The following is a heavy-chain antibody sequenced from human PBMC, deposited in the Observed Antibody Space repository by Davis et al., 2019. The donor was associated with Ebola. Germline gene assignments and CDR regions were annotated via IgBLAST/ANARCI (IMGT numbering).Heavy chain of an antibody. CDR1: TGSFSGYY. CDR2: INHRGST. CDR3: TRGTGNDETGGPFDI. D-gene: IGHD1-1*01. Sequence: MPGGSLRLSCAVYTGSFSGYYWSWIRQPPGEGLEWIGEINHRGSTNYNPSLKDRLIISVDTSKNQFSLKLSSVTAADTSVYYCTRGTGNDETGGPFDIWGLGTMVTVSS. V-gene: IGHV4-34*01. J-gene: IGHJ3*02.